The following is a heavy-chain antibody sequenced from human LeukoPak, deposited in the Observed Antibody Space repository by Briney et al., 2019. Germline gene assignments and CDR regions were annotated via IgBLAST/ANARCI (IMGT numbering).Heavy chain of an antibody. Sequence: SETLSLTCTVSGGSISSGDYYWSWIRQPPGKGLEWIGYIYYSGSTYYNPSLKSRLTISVDTSKNQFSLKLSSVTAADTAVYYCARVGSSWDLVFDYWGQGTLVTVSS. J-gene: IGHJ4*02. D-gene: IGHD6-13*01. CDR3: ARVGSSWDLVFDY. CDR2: IYYSGST. V-gene: IGHV4-30-4*01. CDR1: GGSISSGDYY.